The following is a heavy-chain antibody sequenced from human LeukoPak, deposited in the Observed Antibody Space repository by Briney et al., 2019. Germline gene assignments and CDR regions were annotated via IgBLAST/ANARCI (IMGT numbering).Heavy chain of an antibody. CDR1: GFIFSASA. J-gene: IGHJ4*02. CDR2: VRTKTNNYAT. Sequence: GGSLRLSCAASGFIFSASAMHWVRQASGKGLEWVGRVRTKTNNYATSYAASVKGRFTISRDDLKNVAYLQMNSLRAEDTAVYYCTSKDWSGHSFHSYSEFWGQGTLVTVSS. D-gene: IGHD3-3*01. V-gene: IGHV3-73*01. CDR3: TSKDWSGHSFHSYSEF.